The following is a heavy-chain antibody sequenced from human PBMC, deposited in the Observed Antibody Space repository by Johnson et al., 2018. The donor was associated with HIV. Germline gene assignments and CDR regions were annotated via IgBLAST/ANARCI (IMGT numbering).Heavy chain of an antibody. CDR2: ISYDGSDK. V-gene: IGHV3-30*04. CDR3: ARGSTMRVSAFDI. D-gene: IGHD3-22*01. Sequence: QVQLVESGGGVVQPGRSLRLSCAASGFTFNNYAIHWVRQAPGKGLEWVAVISYDGSDKYYADSVKGRFTISRDNSKNTLYLQMNSLRTEDTAVYYCARGSTMRVSAFDIWGQGTMVTVSS. J-gene: IGHJ3*02. CDR1: GFTFNNYA.